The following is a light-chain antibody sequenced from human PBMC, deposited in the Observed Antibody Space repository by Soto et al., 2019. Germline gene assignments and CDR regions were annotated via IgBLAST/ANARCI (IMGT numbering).Light chain of an antibody. V-gene: IGKV3-15*01. CDR3: QQYDKWPGT. J-gene: IGKJ1*01. Sequence: EIVMTQSPATLSVSPGKRATLSCRASQSISSNLAWFQQKPGQAPRLLIYGASTRATGIPARFSGSGSGTEFTVTISSLQSEDSAVYYCQQYDKWPGTFGQGTKVEIK. CDR1: QSISSN. CDR2: GAS.